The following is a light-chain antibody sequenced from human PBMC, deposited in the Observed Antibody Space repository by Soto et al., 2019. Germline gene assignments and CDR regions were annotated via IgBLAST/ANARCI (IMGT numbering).Light chain of an antibody. CDR2: DAS. V-gene: IGKV1-33*01. J-gene: IGKJ5*01. CDR1: QDISHF. Sequence: DIQMTQSPSFLFASVGDRVTITCRASQDISHFLNWYQQKPGKAPKLLIYDASNLQTGVPSRFSGRGSGTDFTFTISSLQPDDSGTYYCQQYDDLPITFGQGTRLEIK. CDR3: QQYDDLPIT.